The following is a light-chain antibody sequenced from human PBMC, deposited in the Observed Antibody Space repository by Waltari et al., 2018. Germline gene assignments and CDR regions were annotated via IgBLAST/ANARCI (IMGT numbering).Light chain of an antibody. CDR3: SSYISSSTLEL. CDR1: SSDVGAYNY. Sequence: QSALTQPASVSGSPGQSITISCPGTSSDVGAYNYVSWYQQHPGKAPKLMLFDVSNRPSGVSNRFSGSKSGNTASLTISGLQAEDEAGYYCSSYISSSTLELFGGGTSLTVL. V-gene: IGLV2-14*03. CDR2: DVS. J-gene: IGLJ2*01.